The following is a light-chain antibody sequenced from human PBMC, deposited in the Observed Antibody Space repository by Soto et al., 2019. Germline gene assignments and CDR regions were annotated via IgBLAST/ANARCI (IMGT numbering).Light chain of an antibody. CDR1: QSVSSN. CDR3: QQCMNWTYT. J-gene: IGKJ2*01. CDR2: DSS. V-gene: IGKV3-15*01. Sequence: EVVMTQSPATLSLSPGERATLSCRASQSVSSNLVWYQQKPGQAPRILIYDSSTRATGIPARFSGSGSGTEITLTISSMPSEDFELYFCQQCMNWTYTFGHGTKLEIK.